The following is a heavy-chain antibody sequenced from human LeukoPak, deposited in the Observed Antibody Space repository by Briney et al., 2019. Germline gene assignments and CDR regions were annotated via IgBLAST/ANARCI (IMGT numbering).Heavy chain of an antibody. CDR3: ARTLCYNWGHFDL. CDR2: IIPVFGST. D-gene: IGHD1-1*01. Sequence: GASVKVSCKASGGTFPNYAITWVRQAPGQGLEWMGRIIPVFGSTNYAQKFQGRLTITADKSTSTASMELTSLRVEDTAVYYCARTLCYNWGHFDLWGQGTLVTVSS. V-gene: IGHV1-69*06. CDR1: GGTFPNYA. J-gene: IGHJ4*02.